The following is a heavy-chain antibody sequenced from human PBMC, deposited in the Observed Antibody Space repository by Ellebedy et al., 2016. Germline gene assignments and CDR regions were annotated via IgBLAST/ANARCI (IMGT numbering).Heavy chain of an antibody. Sequence: SETLSPTCIVPGGSISRYYWSWIRQPPGRGLGWIGNIYYTGTTNYNPSLQSRVTISLDTSKNQFSLRLTSGTAADTDVYYCARIGGVSFGERPIDYWGQGTLVTVSS. J-gene: IGHJ4*02. CDR3: ARIGGVSFGERPIDY. CDR1: GGSISRYY. D-gene: IGHD3-10*01. CDR2: IYYTGTT. V-gene: IGHV4-59*01.